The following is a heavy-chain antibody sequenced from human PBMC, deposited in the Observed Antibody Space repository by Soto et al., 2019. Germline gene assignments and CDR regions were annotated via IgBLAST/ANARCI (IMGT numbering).Heavy chain of an antibody. CDR1: GGSISSGGYY. CDR3: ARGYHGYNYGY. Sequence: SETLSLTCTFSGGSISSGGYYLSWIRQHPGKGLEWIGYIYYSGSTNYNPSLKSRVTISVDTSKNQFSLRLSSVTAADTAVYYCARGYHGYNYGYWGQGTLVTVSS. CDR2: IYYSGST. D-gene: IGHD5-12*01. J-gene: IGHJ4*02. V-gene: IGHV4-31*03.